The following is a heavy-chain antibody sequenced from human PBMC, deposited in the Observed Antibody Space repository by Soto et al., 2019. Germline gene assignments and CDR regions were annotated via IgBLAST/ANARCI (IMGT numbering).Heavy chain of an antibody. CDR2: IDSSGRNI. J-gene: IGHJ4*02. D-gene: IGHD2-2*01. CDR3: ARDESAGSSTSN. V-gene: IGHV3-21*01. CDR1: WLGVTNYR. Sequence: GGSLTLSCATNWLGVTNYRMKWVTQAPREGPEWVPSIDSSGRNIYYADTVEGRFTNSRDNAKNSLYLQMNSLRVEDTALYFCARDESAGSSTSNWGQGT.